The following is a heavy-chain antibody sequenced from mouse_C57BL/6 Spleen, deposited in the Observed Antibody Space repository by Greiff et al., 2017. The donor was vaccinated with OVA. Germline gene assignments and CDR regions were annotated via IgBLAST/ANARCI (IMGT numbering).Heavy chain of an antibody. CDR1: GYTFTSYW. CDR3: ARENSNWDLDY. V-gene: IGHV1-64*01. J-gene: IGHJ2*01. CDR2: IHPNSGST. Sequence: QVHVKQPGAELVKPGASVKLSCKASGYTFTSYWMHWVKQRPGQGLEWIGMIHPNSGSTNYNEKFKSKATLTVDKSSSTAYMQLSSLTSEDSAVYYCARENSNWDLDYWGQGTTLTVSS. D-gene: IGHD4-1*01.